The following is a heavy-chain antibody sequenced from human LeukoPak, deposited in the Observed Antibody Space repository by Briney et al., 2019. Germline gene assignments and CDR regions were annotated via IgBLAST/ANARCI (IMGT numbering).Heavy chain of an antibody. D-gene: IGHD6-19*01. CDR1: GYNLTNYG. Sequence: ASVKVSCKASGYNLTNYGINWVRQAPGQGLEWMGWISAYNGNTNYAQKLQGRVTMTTDTSTSTAYMELRSLRSDDTAVYYCARAGWEAVAGPTLFSHYYYYMDVWGKGTTVTVSS. CDR2: ISAYNGNT. J-gene: IGHJ6*03. V-gene: IGHV1-18*01. CDR3: ARAGWEAVAGPTLFSHYYYYMDV.